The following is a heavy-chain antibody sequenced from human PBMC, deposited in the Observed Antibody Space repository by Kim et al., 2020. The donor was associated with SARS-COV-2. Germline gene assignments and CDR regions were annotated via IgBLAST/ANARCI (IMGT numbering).Heavy chain of an antibody. CDR2: IIPIVGTP. V-gene: IGHV1-69*04. CDR3: ARDLRRGATGQYYFDY. J-gene: IGHJ4*02. Sequence: SVKVSCKASRGALSSYAISWVRQAPGHGLEWMGRIIPIVGTPNYAQKFQGRVTITADKSTSTAYMEMSSLRSEDTAVYYCARDLRRGATGQYYFDYWGQGTPVTVSS. D-gene: IGHD1-1*01. CDR1: RGALSSYA.